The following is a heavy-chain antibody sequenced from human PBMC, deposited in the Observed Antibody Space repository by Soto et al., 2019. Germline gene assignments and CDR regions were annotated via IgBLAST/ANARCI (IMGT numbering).Heavy chain of an antibody. Sequence: ASVKVSCKASAYTFTSHGINWLRQAPGQGLEWMGWIGTYSGNTKYAQKFQGRVTMTTDTSTSTAYMELRSLRSDDTAVYYCARDRSTYYYYGMDVWG. V-gene: IGHV1-18*01. CDR2: IGTYSGNT. CDR3: ARDRSTYYYYGMDV. CDR1: AYTFTSHG. D-gene: IGHD2-2*01. J-gene: IGHJ6*02.